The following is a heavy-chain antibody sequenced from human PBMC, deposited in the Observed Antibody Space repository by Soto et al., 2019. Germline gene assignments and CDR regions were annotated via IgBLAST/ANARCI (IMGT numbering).Heavy chain of an antibody. Sequence: GASVKVSCKASGYTFTRYTMHWVRQAPGQRLEWMGWINAGNGNTKYSQKFQGRVTITRDTSASTAYMDLSSLRSEDTAVYYCARDCYYGSGSYNYFDYWGQGALVTVSS. D-gene: IGHD3-10*01. CDR1: GYTFTRYT. CDR3: ARDCYYGSGSYNYFDY. J-gene: IGHJ4*02. CDR2: INAGNGNT. V-gene: IGHV1-3*01.